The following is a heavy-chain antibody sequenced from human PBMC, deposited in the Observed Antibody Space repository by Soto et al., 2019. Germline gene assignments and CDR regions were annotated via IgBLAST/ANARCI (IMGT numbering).Heavy chain of an antibody. V-gene: IGHV3-23*01. CDR3: SRWDGYGDY. CDR2: ISVGGDRK. J-gene: IGHJ4*02. CDR1: GFMVGSYS. Sequence: DVQLLQSGGGLVQPGGSLRFSCAASGFMVGSYSRTGFRQAPGKGLEYVSGISVGGDRKFYADSVKGRFTVSRDNSKNILYLQMDSLRVDDTAIYYCSRWDGYGDYWGQGTLVTVSS. D-gene: IGHD3-16*01.